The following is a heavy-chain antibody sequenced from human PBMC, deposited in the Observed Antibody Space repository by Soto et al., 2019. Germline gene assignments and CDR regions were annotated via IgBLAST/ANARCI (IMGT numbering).Heavy chain of an antibody. CDR2: IDPSDSYT. D-gene: IGHD3-10*01. Sequence: PGESLKISCKGSGYSFTSYWISWVRQMPGKGLEWMGRIDPSDSYTNYSPSFQGHVTISADKSISTAYLQWSSLKASDTAMYYCAVTGVYYGSGSNPDYWGQGTLVTVSS. CDR1: GYSFTSYW. V-gene: IGHV5-10-1*01. J-gene: IGHJ4*02. CDR3: AVTGVYYGSGSNPDY.